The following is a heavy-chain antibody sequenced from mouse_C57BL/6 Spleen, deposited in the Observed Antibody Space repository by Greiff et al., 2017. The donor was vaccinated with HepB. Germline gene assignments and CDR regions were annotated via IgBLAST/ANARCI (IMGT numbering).Heavy chain of an antibody. D-gene: IGHD1-2*01. Sequence: VHVKQSGPELVKPGASVKISCKASGYSFTGYYMNWVKQSPEKSLEWIGEINPSTGGTTYNQKFKAKATLTVDKSSSTAYMQLKSLTSEDSAVYYCARTATPHYFDYWGQGTTLTVSS. CDR3: ARTATPHYFDY. CDR1: GYSFTGYY. J-gene: IGHJ2*01. V-gene: IGHV1-42*01. CDR2: INPSTGGT.